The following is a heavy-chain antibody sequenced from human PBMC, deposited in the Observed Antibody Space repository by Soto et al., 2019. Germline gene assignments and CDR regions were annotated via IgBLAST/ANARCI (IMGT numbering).Heavy chain of an antibody. Sequence: PLETLSLTCTVSGGSICSYYWRWIRQPPGKGLEWIGYIYFRGTTNYNPSLKSRVTMSADTSKNQFSLKLNSVTAADTAVYYCARMNYYDTSGYPFDYWGQGMMVTVS. J-gene: IGHJ4*02. CDR3: ARMNYYDTSGYPFDY. V-gene: IGHV4-59*01. D-gene: IGHD3-22*01. CDR2: IYFRGTT. CDR1: GGSICSYY.